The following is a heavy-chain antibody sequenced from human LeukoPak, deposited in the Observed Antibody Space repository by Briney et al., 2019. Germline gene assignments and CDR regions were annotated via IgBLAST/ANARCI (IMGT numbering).Heavy chain of an antibody. J-gene: IGHJ4*02. V-gene: IGHV4-38-2*01. D-gene: IGHD3-22*01. CDR1: GGSFSGYY. CDR3: ARAVYDSSGYPSVDY. Sequence: SETLSLTCAVYGGSFSGYYWGWIRQPPGKGLEWIGSIYHSGSTYYNPSLKSRVTISVDTSKNQFSLKLSSVTAADTAVYYCARAVYDSSGYPSVDYWGQGTLVTVSS. CDR2: IYHSGST.